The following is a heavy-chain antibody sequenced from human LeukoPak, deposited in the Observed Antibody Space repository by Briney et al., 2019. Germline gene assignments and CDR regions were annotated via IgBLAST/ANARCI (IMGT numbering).Heavy chain of an antibody. CDR1: GGSISSYY. Sequence: SETLSLTCTVSGGSISSYYWSWLRQPAGKGLEWIGRIYTSGTTHYNPSLKSRVTMSVATSKNQFSLKLSSVPAADTAVYYCARDPGYCSGGSCYSSWFDPWGQGTLVTVSS. V-gene: IGHV4-4*07. CDR2: IYTSGTT. CDR3: ARDPGYCSGGSCYSSWFDP. J-gene: IGHJ5*02. D-gene: IGHD2-15*01.